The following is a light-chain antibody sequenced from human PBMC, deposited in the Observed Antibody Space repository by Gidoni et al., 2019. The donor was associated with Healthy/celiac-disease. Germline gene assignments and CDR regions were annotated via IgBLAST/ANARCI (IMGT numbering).Light chain of an antibody. CDR1: PSISSY. Sequence: DIQMTQSPSSLSASVVDRVTITCRASPSISSYLNWYQQKPEKAPKLLNYAASSLQSGVPTRFSGSGSGKDFTLTSSSLQHEDFATYYCQQSYSTPPTFGQGTKVEIK. J-gene: IGKJ1*01. V-gene: IGKV1-39*01. CDR3: QQSYSTPPT. CDR2: AAS.